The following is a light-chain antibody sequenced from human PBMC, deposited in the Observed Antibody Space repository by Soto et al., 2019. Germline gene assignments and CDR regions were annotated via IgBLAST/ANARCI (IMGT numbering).Light chain of an antibody. CDR2: QGT. CDR3: QAWDSSTVV. Sequence: SYELTQPPSVSVSPGQTASITCSGDKLGDKYACWYQQKPGQSPVLVIYQGTKRPSGIPERFSGSNSGSTANLTVSGTQARDEADYSGQAWDSSTVVLGGGTKLAVL. CDR1: KLGDKY. V-gene: IGLV3-1*01. J-gene: IGLJ2*01.